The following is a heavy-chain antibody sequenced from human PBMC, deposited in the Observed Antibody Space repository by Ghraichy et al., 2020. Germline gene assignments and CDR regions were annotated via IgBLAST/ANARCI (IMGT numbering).Heavy chain of an antibody. CDR1: GFTFDDYT. CDR2: ISWDGGST. Sequence: GGSLRLSCAASGFTFDDYTMHWVRQAPGKGLEWVSLISWDGGSTYYADSVKGRFTISRDNSKNSLYLQMNSLRTEDTALYYCAKDIHNAYSSACSLYGMDVWGQGTTVTVSS. J-gene: IGHJ6*02. V-gene: IGHV3-43*01. CDR3: AKDIHNAYSSACSLYGMDV. D-gene: IGHD6-25*01.